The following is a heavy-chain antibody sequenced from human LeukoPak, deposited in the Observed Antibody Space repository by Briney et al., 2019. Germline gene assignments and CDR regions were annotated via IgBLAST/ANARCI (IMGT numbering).Heavy chain of an antibody. Sequence: GRSLRLSCAVSGFTFSSNGMHWVRQAPGKGLEWVAVIGYDGNDEYYADSVRGRFTISRDNSKNTLYLQMNSLRAEDTAVYYCAKDSYQWLVSNRLDSWGQGTLVTVSS. J-gene: IGHJ4*02. D-gene: IGHD6-19*01. CDR1: GFTFSSNG. CDR2: IGYDGNDE. CDR3: AKDSYQWLVSNRLDS. V-gene: IGHV3-30*18.